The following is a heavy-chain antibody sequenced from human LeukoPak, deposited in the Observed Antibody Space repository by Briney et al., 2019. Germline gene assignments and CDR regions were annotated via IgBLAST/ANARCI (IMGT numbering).Heavy chain of an antibody. J-gene: IGHJ3*02. V-gene: IGHV3-7*01. D-gene: IGHD2-21*02. CDR3: AKSVVTAIGAFDI. CDR2: IKQDGSEI. Sequence: GGSLRLSCAASGFTFSSYWMGWVRQAPGKGLEWVANIKQDGSEIHHVDSVEGRFTISRENAKNSLYLQMNSLRVEDTAVYYCAKSVVTAIGAFDIWGQGTMVSVSS. CDR1: GFTFSSYW.